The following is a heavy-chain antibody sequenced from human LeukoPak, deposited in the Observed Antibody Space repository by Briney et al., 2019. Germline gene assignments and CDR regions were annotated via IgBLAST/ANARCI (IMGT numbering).Heavy chain of an antibody. CDR2: ISSSGNT. J-gene: IGHJ5*02. Sequence: SQTLSLTCTVSGGSIISGSYYWSWIRQPAGKGLEWIGRISSSGNTNYNPSLKSRVTISIVTSKNQFSLKLSSVTAADTAVYYCARSPSAGWFDPWGQGTLVTVSS. CDR3: ARSPSAGWFDP. CDR1: GGSIISGSYY. V-gene: IGHV4-61*02.